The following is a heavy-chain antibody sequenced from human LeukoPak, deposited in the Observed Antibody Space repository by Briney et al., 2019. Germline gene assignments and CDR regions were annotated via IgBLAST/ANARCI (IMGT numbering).Heavy chain of an antibody. V-gene: IGHV4-34*01. CDR2: INHSGST. CDR3: ARGRWSQLPTKWYYFDY. Sequence: SETLSLTCAVYGGSFSGYYWSWIRQPPGKGLEWIGEINHSGSTNYNPSLKSRVTLSVDTSKNQFSLKLSSVTAADTAVYYCARGRWSQLPTKWYYFDYWGQGTLVTVSS. D-gene: IGHD4/OR15-4a*01. CDR1: GGSFSGYY. J-gene: IGHJ4*02.